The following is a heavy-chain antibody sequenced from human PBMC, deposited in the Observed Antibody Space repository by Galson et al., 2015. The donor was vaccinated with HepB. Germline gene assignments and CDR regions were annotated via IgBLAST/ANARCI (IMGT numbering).Heavy chain of an antibody. V-gene: IGHV1-69*08. D-gene: IGHD5-24*01. J-gene: IGHJ4*02. CDR1: GGPFITYT. Sequence: SVKVSYKASGGPFITYTFNWGRQAPGQGLEWMGRIIPILGTTTYPQKFQDRVTITADTSTTSVYMELTSLRFNDTAVYYCAARRDGDTFFDSWGQGTLVTVFS. CDR3: AARRDGDTFFDS. CDR2: IIPILGTT.